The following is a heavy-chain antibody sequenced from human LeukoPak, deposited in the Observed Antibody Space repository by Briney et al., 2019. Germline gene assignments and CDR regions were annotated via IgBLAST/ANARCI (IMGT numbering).Heavy chain of an antibody. CDR3: ARYITIFGVVTYTHLDV. J-gene: IGHJ6*04. D-gene: IGHD3-3*01. CDR2: INPNSGGT. CDR1: GYTFTGYY. Sequence: ASVKVSCQASGYTFTGYYMHWVRQAPGQGLEWMGWINPNSGGTNYAQKFQGGVTMTRDTSISTAYMELSRLRSDDTAVYYCARYITIFGVVTYTHLDVWGKGTTVTVSS. V-gene: IGHV1-2*02.